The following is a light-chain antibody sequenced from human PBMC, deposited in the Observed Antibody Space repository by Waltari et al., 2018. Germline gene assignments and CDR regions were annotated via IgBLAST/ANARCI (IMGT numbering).Light chain of an antibody. V-gene: IGKV3-11*01. CDR2: EAS. J-gene: IGKJ4*01. CDR1: QSVYNF. CDR3: QQRANWPPLT. Sequence: EVVLTQSPATLSLSPGERATLSCRASQSVYNFLAWYQQKPGQAPRLLIYEASQRATGIPARFSGSGSGTDFTLTISNVEPEDVAIYYCQQRANWPPLTFGGVTKVEIK.